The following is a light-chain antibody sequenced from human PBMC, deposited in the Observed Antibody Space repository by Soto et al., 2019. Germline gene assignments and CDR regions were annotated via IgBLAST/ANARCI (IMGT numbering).Light chain of an antibody. CDR2: GAS. Sequence: VLTQAPGTLALSPGQRATLSCXXXQSVSSNFIAWYQEKPGQAPRLLIYGASNRATGIPARFSGSGSGTEFTLTISSLQSEDFAVYYCQQYNNWPPGTFGGGTKVDIK. V-gene: IGKV3D-15*01. CDR1: QSVSSN. J-gene: IGKJ4*01. CDR3: QQYNNWPPGT.